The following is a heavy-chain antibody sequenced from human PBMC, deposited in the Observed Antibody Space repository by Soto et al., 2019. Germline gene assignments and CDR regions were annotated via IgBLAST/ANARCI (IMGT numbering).Heavy chain of an antibody. CDR1: GGSISNYY. CDR3: ARRWGEGRVDY. Sequence: SETLSLTCSLSGGSISNYYWTWIRQSPEKGLEFIGYIYFTGSANYNPSLKSRVTISVDTSKNQFSLKLSSVTAADTAVYYCARRWGEGRVDYWGQGTLVTVSS. D-gene: IGHD3-10*01. V-gene: IGHV4-59*12. J-gene: IGHJ4*02. CDR2: IYFTGSA.